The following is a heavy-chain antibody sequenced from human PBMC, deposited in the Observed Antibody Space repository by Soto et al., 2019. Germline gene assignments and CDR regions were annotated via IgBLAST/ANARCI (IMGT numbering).Heavy chain of an antibody. CDR3: ARWSTVVHFDY. J-gene: IGHJ4*02. CDR1: GFTFSSYA. Sequence: GSLRLSCAASGFTFSSYAMSWVRQAPGKGLEWIGEINHSGSTNYNPSLKSRVTISVDTSKNQFSLKLSSVTAADTAVYYCARWSTVVHFDYWGQGTLVTVSS. CDR2: INHSGST. D-gene: IGHD4-17*01. V-gene: IGHV4-34*01.